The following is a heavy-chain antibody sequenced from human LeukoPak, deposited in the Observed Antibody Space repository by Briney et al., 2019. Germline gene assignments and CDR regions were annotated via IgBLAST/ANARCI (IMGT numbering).Heavy chain of an antibody. V-gene: IGHV3-23*01. J-gene: IGHJ4*02. CDR1: GFTFSSYA. Sequence: PGGSLRLSCAASGFTFSSYAMSWVRQAPGKGLEWVSAISGSGGSTYYADSVKGRFTISRDNSKNTLYLQMNRLRAEDTAVYYCAKASANGSIPDYWGQGTLVTVSS. CDR3: AKASANGSIPDY. CDR2: ISGSGGST. D-gene: IGHD3-10*01.